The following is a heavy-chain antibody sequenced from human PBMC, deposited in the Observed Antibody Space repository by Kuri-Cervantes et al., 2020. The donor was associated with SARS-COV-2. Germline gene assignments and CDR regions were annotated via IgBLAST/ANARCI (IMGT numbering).Heavy chain of an antibody. J-gene: IGHJ6*02. CDR2: IYYSGST. CDR1: GGSISSADYY. CDR3: ASCPGGLPYYYYGMDV. V-gene: IGHV4-30-4*01. Sequence: LRLSCIVSGGSISSADYYWSWIRQPPGKGLEWIGYIYYSGSTYYNPSLKSRITISVDTSKNQFSLKLSSVTAADTAVYYCASCPGGLPYYYYGMDVWGQGTTVTVSS. D-gene: IGHD5-18*01.